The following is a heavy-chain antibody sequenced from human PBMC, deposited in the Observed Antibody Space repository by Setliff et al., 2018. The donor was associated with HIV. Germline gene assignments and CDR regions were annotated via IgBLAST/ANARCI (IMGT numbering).Heavy chain of an antibody. J-gene: IGHJ6*03. CDR3: ARGGRCCGGPYYYYYMDV. Sequence: GGSLRLSCAASGFTFSSYSMNWVRQAPGKGPEWVSCISSTGYTIYYADSVRGRFTISRDNAKNSLYLQMNSLRVEDTAVYYCARGGRCCGGPYYYYYMDVWGKGTTVTVSS. CDR1: GFTFSSYS. V-gene: IGHV3-48*04. CDR2: ISSTGYTI.